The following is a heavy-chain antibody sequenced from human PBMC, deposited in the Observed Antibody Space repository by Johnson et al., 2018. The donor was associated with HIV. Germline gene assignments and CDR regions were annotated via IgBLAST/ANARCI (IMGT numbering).Heavy chain of an antibody. J-gene: IGHJ3*02. CDR3: AREELEPDVFDI. Sequence: QVQLVESGGGLVQPGGSLRLSCAASGFTFSTYWMSWVRQAPGKGLEWVAVISYDGSNKYYADSVKGRFTISRDNSKNTLYLQMNSLRAEDTAVYYCAREELEPDVFDIWGQGTMVTVSS. V-gene: IGHV3-30*03. CDR1: GFTFSTYW. D-gene: IGHD1-1*01. CDR2: ISYDGSNK.